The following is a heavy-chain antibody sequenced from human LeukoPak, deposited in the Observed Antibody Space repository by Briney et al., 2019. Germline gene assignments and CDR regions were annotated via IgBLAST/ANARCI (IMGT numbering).Heavy chain of an antibody. V-gene: IGHV3-48*03. J-gene: IGHJ5*02. CDR3: AREAAAGTGWFDP. CDR2: ISSSGSTI. Sequence: GGSLRPSCAASGFTFSSYEMNWVRQAPGKGLGWVSYISSSGSTIYYADSVKGRFTISRDNPKNSLYLQMNSLRAEDTAVYYCAREAAAGTGWFDPWGQGTLVTVSS. CDR1: GFTFSSYE. D-gene: IGHD6-13*01.